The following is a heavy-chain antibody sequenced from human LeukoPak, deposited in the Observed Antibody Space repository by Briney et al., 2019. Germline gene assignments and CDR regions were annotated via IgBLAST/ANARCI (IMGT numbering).Heavy chain of an antibody. CDR1: GFTFSDYS. CDR2: ISSTTNTM. Sequence: PGGSLRLSCAASGFTFSDYSMNWVRQAPGKGLEWVCFISSTTNTMYYADSVKGRFTISRDNAKNSLYLQMNSLRDEDTAVYYCARDPNDYWGQGTLVTVFS. V-gene: IGHV3-48*02. J-gene: IGHJ4*02. CDR3: ARDPNDY.